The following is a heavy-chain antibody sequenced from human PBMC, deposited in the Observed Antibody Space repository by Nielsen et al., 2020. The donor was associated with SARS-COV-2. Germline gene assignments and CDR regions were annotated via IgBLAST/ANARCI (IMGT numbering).Heavy chain of an antibody. Sequence: GVLKISCAASGFTVSSNYMSWVRQAPGKGLEWVSIIYSGGSTYYADSVKGRFTISRDNSKNTLYLQMNSLRAEDTAVYYCARGSDYYDSSGLVWGQGTMVTVSS. CDR3: ARGSDYYDSSGLV. V-gene: IGHV3-53*01. CDR1: GFTVSSNY. D-gene: IGHD3-22*01. CDR2: IYSGGST. J-gene: IGHJ3*01.